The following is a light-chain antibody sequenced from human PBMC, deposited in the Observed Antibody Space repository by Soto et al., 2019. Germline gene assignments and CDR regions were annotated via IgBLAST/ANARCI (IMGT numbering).Light chain of an antibody. Sequence: EIVLTQSTATLSVSPGERVTLSCRASQSVSSYLAWYQQQPGQAPRLLIYDASNRATGIPARFSGSGSGTDFTLTISSLEPEDFAVYYCQQRSNWPSFGGGTKVEIK. CDR3: QQRSNWPS. J-gene: IGKJ4*01. CDR2: DAS. CDR1: QSVSSY. V-gene: IGKV3-11*01.